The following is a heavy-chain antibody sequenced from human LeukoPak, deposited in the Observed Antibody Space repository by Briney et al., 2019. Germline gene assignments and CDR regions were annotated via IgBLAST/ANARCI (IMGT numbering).Heavy chain of an antibody. CDR1: GGTFSSYA. V-gene: IGHV1-69*13. D-gene: IGHD3-3*01. J-gene: IGHJ2*01. Sequence: SVKVSCKASGGTFSSYAISWVRQAPGQGLEWMGGIIPIFGTANYAQKFQGGVTITADESTSTAYMELSSLRSEDTAVYYCARDPYDFRGYFDLWGRGTLVTVSS. CDR2: IIPIFGTA. CDR3: ARDPYDFRGYFDL.